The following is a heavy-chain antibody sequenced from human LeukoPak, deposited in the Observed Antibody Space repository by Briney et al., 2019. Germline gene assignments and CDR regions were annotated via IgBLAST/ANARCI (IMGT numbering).Heavy chain of an antibody. V-gene: IGHV3-7*01. Sequence: GGSLRLSCAASGFTLTTYWTAWVRQAPGKGLEWVANIKGDESAKHQADSVKGRFTISRDNAQNSVYLQMSSLRVEDTAVYYCARDVGGSLDYWGQGTLVTVSS. J-gene: IGHJ4*02. CDR3: ARDVGGSLDY. D-gene: IGHD1-26*01. CDR1: GFTLTTYW. CDR2: IKGDESAK.